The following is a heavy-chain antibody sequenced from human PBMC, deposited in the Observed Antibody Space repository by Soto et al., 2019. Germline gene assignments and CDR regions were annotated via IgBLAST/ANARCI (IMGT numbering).Heavy chain of an antibody. CDR1: GYTFTGYY. V-gene: IGHV1-2*04. D-gene: IGHD2-15*01. J-gene: IGHJ3*02. CDR2: INPNSGGT. Sequence: GASVKVSCKASGYTFTGYYMHWVRQAPGQGLEWMGWINPNSGGTNYTQKFQGWVTMTRDTSISTAYMELSRLRSDDTAVYYCARDMGYCSGGSCHDAFDIWGQGTMVTVSS. CDR3: ARDMGYCSGGSCHDAFDI.